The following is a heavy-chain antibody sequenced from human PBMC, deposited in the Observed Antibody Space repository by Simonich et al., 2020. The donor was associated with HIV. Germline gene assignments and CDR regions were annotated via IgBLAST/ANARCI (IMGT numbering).Heavy chain of an antibody. CDR2: ISGSGATT. D-gene: IGHD6-13*01. CDR3: ARGLHSSSWYWYFDL. Sequence: EVQLLESGGGLVQPGGSLRLSCEASGFTFSSYAMSWVRQGPGKGLEWVSAISGSGATTYYADSVKGRFTISRDNSKNTLYLQMNSLRAEDTAVYYCARGLHSSSWYWYFDLWGRGTLVTVSS. CDR1: GFTFSSYA. J-gene: IGHJ2*01. V-gene: IGHV3-23*01.